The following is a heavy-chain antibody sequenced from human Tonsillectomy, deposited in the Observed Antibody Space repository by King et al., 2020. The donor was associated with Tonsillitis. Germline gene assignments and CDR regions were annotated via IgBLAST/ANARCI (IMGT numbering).Heavy chain of an antibody. CDR3: ARGTLVRGVTYYGMDV. CDR1: GFTFSTYA. J-gene: IGHJ6*02. V-gene: IGHV3-30-3*01. D-gene: IGHD3-10*01. CDR2: ISYDGSTG. Sequence: VQLVESGGGVVQPGRSLRLSCAASGFTFSTYAMHWVRQAPGKGLEWVAVISYDGSTGHYAYSVQGRFTISRDNSKNTLFLQMNSLRAEDTAVYYCARGTLVRGVTYYGMDVWGQGTTVTVSS.